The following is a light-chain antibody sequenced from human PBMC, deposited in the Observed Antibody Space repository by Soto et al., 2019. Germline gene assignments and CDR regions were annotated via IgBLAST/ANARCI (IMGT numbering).Light chain of an antibody. CDR1: SSDVGGNH. Sequence: QSALTQPASVSGSPGQSITLSCTGTSSDVGGNHVSWYQQHPGKAPRLIIYDVSNRPSGISNRFSGSKSDNTASLTISGPPADDEANYYCISNTTTPRYVFGTGTKFTVL. CDR2: DVS. CDR3: ISNTTTPRYV. J-gene: IGLJ1*01. V-gene: IGLV2-14*03.